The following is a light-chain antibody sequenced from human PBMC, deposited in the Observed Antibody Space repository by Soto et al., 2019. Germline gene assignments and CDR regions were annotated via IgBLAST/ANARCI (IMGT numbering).Light chain of an antibody. CDR1: QGINIF. CDR3: QQRHIYPRT. Sequence: DIQLTQSPSFLSASVGDRVTITCRASQGINIFLACFQQKPGKAPNLLISAASTLQSGVPSRFSGSGSETEFTLTITSLQPAESATYYCQQRHIYPRTFGKGTNVEIK. CDR2: AAS. J-gene: IGKJ2*01. V-gene: IGKV1-9*01.